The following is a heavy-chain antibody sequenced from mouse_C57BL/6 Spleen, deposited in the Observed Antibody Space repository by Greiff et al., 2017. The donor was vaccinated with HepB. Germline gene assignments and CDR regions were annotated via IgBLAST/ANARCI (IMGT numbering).Heavy chain of an antibody. Sequence: EVQLQQSGPVLARPGASVKMSCKTSGYTFTSYWMHWVKQRPGQGLEWIGAIYPGNSDTSYNQKFKGKAKLTAVTSASTAYMELSSLTNEDSAVYYCTRSKYDYGDFDYWGQGTTLSVSS. CDR3: TRSKYDYGDFDY. CDR2: IYPGNSDT. V-gene: IGHV1-5*01. J-gene: IGHJ2*01. D-gene: IGHD2-4*01. CDR1: GYTFTSYW.